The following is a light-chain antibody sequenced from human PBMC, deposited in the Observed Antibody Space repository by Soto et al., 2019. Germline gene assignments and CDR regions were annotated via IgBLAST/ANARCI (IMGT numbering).Light chain of an antibody. CDR3: QQRSNWPIT. Sequence: EIILTQSPATLSLSPGERATLSCRATQSVYDSLAWYQQKPGQAPRLLIYDVSNRATGIPARFSGSGSGTDFTLTISSLEPEDFAVYYCQQRSNWPITFGQGTRLEIK. CDR2: DVS. V-gene: IGKV3-11*01. J-gene: IGKJ5*01. CDR1: QSVYDS.